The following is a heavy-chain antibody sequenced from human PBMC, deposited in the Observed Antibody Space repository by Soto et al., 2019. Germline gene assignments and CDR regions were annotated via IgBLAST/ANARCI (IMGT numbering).Heavy chain of an antibody. J-gene: IGHJ4*02. V-gene: IGHV4-39*01. CDR1: GGSISSSSYY. D-gene: IGHD3-22*01. Sequence: QLQLQESGPGLVKPSETLSLTCTVSGGSISSSSYYWGWIRQPPGKGLEWIGSIYYSGSTYYNPSLKSRVTISVDTSKNQLSLKLSSVTAADTAVYYCARHYYDSSGYYLPGLPDWGQGTLVTVSS. CDR3: ARHYYDSSGYYLPGLPD. CDR2: IYYSGST.